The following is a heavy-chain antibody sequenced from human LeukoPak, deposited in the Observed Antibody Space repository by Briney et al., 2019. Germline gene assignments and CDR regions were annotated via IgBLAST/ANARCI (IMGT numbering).Heavy chain of an antibody. V-gene: IGHV1-46*01. J-gene: IGHJ3*02. CDR2: INPSGGST. CDR3: ARRSRATYYYDSSGYYYEGFDDAFDI. CDR1: GYTFTSYY. D-gene: IGHD3-22*01. Sequence: ASVKVSCKASGYTFTSYYMHWVRQAPGQGLELMGIINPSGGSTSYAQKFQGRVTMTRDTSTSTVYMELSSLRSEDTAVYYCARRSRATYYYDSSGYYYEGFDDAFDIWGQGTTVTVSS.